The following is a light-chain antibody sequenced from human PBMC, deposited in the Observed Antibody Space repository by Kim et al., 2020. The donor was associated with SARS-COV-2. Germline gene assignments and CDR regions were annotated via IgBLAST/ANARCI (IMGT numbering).Light chain of an antibody. V-gene: IGKV1-17*03. CDR2: GAA. CDR1: QDMADD. J-gene: IGKJ2*01. CDR3: LQHKKFPYT. Sequence: AAVGDRGTSTGRARQDMADDLAWVQQRPGKGPKRLILGAANVESGGARRFGGRGSGTEFTLTLSSLQPEDFATYYCLQHKKFPYTFGQGTKLEI.